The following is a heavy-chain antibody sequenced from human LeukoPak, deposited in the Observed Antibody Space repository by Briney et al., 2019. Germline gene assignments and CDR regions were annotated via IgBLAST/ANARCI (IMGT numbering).Heavy chain of an antibody. CDR1: GGSISSYY. V-gene: IGHV4-59*08. D-gene: IGHD5-24*01. Sequence: SQTLSLTCTVSGGSISSYYWSWIRQPPGKGLEWIGYIYYSGSTNYNPSLKSRVTISVDTSKNQFSLKLSSVTAADTAVYYCARGLRRDGYNYWGQGTLVTVSS. J-gene: IGHJ4*02. CDR3: ARGLRRDGYNY. CDR2: IYYSGST.